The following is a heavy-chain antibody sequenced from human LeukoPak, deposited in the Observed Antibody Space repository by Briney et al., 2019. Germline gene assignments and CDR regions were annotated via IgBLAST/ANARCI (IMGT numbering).Heavy chain of an antibody. CDR2: INPTGDST. Sequence: ASVKVSCKASGYTFTNYYIHWVRQAPGQGLEWMGIINPTGDSTTYAQKFQGRVTMTRDMSTNTVYMELSSLRSDDTAVYYCARHPSPQLHHFDYWGQGTLVTVSS. J-gene: IGHJ4*02. CDR1: GYTFTNYY. CDR3: ARHPSPQLHHFDY. V-gene: IGHV1-46*01. D-gene: IGHD2-2*01.